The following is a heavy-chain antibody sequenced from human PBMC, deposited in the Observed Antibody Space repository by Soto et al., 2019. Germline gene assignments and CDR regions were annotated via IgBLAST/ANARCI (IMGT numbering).Heavy chain of an antibody. D-gene: IGHD2-21*02. Sequence: EASVKVSCKASGGTFSSYAISWVRQAPGQGLEWMGGIIPIFGTANYAQKFQGRVTITADESTSTAYMELSSLRSEDTAVYYCARSLVSGHIVVVTAEADAFDIWGQGTMVTVSS. CDR1: GGTFSSYA. CDR3: ARSLVSGHIVVVTAEADAFDI. CDR2: IIPIFGTA. V-gene: IGHV1-69*13. J-gene: IGHJ3*02.